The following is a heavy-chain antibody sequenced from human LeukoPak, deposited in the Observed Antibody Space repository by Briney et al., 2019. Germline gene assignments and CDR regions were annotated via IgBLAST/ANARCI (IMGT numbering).Heavy chain of an antibody. V-gene: IGHV3-49*04. CDR2: IRSKAYGGTT. J-gene: IGHJ1*01. Sequence: PGGSLRLSCAASGFTFSSNGMNWVRQAPGKGLEWVGFIRSKAYGGTTEYAASVKGRFTISRDDSKSIAYLQMNSLETEDTAVYYCTPSSGWYAEYFQHWGQGTLVTVSS. CDR3: TPSSGWYAEYFQH. CDR1: GFTFSSNG. D-gene: IGHD6-19*01.